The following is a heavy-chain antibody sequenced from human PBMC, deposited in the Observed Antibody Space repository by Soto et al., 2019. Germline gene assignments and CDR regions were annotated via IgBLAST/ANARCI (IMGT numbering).Heavy chain of an antibody. CDR2: IKSKTDGGTT. CDR3: TTDIVVVPAAFSRAVSVPDV. Sequence: GGSLRLSCAASGFTFSNAWMSWVRQAPGKGLEWVGRIKSKTDGGTTDYAGTVKGRFTISRDDSENRLYLQMNSPTTEDTAVYYCTTDIVVVPAAFSRAVSVPDVWGKGTTVTVSS. J-gene: IGHJ6*04. V-gene: IGHV3-15*01. D-gene: IGHD2-2*01. CDR1: GFTFSNAW.